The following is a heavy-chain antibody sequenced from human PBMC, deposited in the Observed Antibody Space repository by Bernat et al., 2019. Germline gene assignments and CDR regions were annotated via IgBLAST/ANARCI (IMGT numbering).Heavy chain of an antibody. Sequence: QMQLVQSGPEVKKPGTSVKVSCKASGFTFTNSAMQWVRQARGQRLEWIGWIVVGSGNTNYAQKFQERVTITRNMSTSTAYMELSSLRSEDTAVYYCANNLRDSSGYEPTGGGFDYWGQGTLVTVSS. CDR3: ANNLRDSSGYEPTGGGFDY. CDR1: GFTFTNSA. V-gene: IGHV1-58*02. D-gene: IGHD3-22*01. J-gene: IGHJ4*02. CDR2: IVVGSGNT.